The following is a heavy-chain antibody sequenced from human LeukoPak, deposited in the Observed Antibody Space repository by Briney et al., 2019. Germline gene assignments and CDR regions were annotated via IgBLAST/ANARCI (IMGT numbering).Heavy chain of an antibody. Sequence: PGGSLRLSCAASGFTFSSYAMHWVRQAPGKGLEWVAFIRYDGADKYYADSVRGRFAISRDDSGKTLYLRMNNLRTEDTAVYYCAKEFLERLHLDQWGQGTLVTVSS. CDR1: GFTFSSYA. D-gene: IGHD3-3*01. CDR2: IRYDGADK. CDR3: AKEFLERLHLDQ. J-gene: IGHJ4*02. V-gene: IGHV3-30*09.